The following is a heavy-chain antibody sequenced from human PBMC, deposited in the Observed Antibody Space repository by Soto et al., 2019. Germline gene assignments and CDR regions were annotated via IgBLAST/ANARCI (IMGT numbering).Heavy chain of an antibody. V-gene: IGHV3-49*04. J-gene: IGHJ4*02. CDR2: IRSKAYGGTT. Sequence: GGSLRLSCAASGFTFSSYWMSWVRQAPGKGLAWVGFIRSKAYGGTTEYAASVKGRFTISREDSKSMAYLQMNSLKTEDTAGYYCTAGKLYTPLDFDYWGQGTLVTVSS. CDR3: TAGKLYTPLDFDY. D-gene: IGHD2-8*01. CDR1: GFTFSSYW.